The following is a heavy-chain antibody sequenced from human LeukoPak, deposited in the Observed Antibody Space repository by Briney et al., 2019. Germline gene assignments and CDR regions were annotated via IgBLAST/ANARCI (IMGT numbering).Heavy chain of an antibody. CDR2: VLFDWSTK. CDR1: GFTFSAYS. V-gene: IGHV3-30*02. Sequence: GGSLRLSCAAPGFTFSAYSMHWVRQAPGKGLGWVSRVLFDWSTKSYADSVKGRFTITRDNSKNTLYLQMNSLRTEDTAVYYCARDNYYGSGSYSGFGWFDPWGQGTLVTVSS. D-gene: IGHD3-10*01. CDR3: ARDNYYGSGSYSGFGWFDP. J-gene: IGHJ5*02.